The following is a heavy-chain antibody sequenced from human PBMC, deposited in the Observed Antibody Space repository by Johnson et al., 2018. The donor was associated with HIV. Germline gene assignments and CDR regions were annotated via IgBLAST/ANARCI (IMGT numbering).Heavy chain of an antibody. CDR2: IGTAGDT. J-gene: IGHJ3*02. CDR1: GFTFDDYA. Sequence: VQLVESGGGLVKPGGSLRLSCAASGFTFDDYAMHWVRQAPGKGLEWVSGIGTAGDTYYPGSVKGRFTISRDNSKNTLYLQMNSLRAEDTAVYYCARGALQRGSWYGRDAFDIWGQGTMVTVSS. CDR3: ARGALQRGSWYGRDAFDI. D-gene: IGHD6-13*01. V-gene: IGHV3-13*01.